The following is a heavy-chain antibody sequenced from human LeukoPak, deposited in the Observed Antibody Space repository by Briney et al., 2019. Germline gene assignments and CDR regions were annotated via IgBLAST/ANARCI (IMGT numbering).Heavy chain of an antibody. Sequence: GGSLRLSCAASEFTFSSYSMNWVRQAPGKGLEWVSSISSSSSYIYYADSVKGRFTISRDNAKNSLYLQMNSLRAEDTAVYYCAREISYYDSSGYYPMDVWGKGTTVTVSS. CDR3: AREISYYDSSGYYPMDV. J-gene: IGHJ6*04. D-gene: IGHD3-22*01. V-gene: IGHV3-21*01. CDR2: ISSSSSYI. CDR1: EFTFSSYS.